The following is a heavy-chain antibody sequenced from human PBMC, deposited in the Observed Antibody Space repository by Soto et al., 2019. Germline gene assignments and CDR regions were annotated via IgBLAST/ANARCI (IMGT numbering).Heavy chain of an antibody. CDR2: IRGSGGRT. CDR3: AKEMIASTLADFFDY. Sequence: EVQLLESGGGLIQPGGSLRLSCEAYGFTFSNYGMTWVRLAPGKGLEWVSTIRGSGGRTFYADPVKGRFTISRDNSKNTLYLQMNSLRAEDTAVYYCAKEMIASTLADFFDYWGQGTLVTVSS. J-gene: IGHJ4*02. CDR1: GFTFSNYG. D-gene: IGHD2-21*01. V-gene: IGHV3-23*01.